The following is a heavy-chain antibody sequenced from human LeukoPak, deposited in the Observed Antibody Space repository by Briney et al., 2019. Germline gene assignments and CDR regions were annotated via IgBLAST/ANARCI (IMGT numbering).Heavy chain of an antibody. Sequence: PGGSLRLSCRASRFTFSNSAMYWVRQAPAKGLEFVSVISTNGDSTYYADSVKGRFTISRDNSKNTLYLQMDSLRADDMAVYYCARGVAISSSGWYDTFDYWGQGALVTISS. CDR1: RFTFSNSA. CDR2: ISTNGDST. CDR3: ARGVAISSSGWYDTFDY. V-gene: IGHV3-64*02. D-gene: IGHD6-19*01. J-gene: IGHJ4*02.